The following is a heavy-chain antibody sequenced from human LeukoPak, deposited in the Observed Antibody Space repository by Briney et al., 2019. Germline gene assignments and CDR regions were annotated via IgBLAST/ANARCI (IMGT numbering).Heavy chain of an antibody. J-gene: IGHJ4*02. CDR2: ISSSSSTI. Sequence: PGGSLRLSCAASGFTFSSYSMNWVRQAPGKGLEWVSYISSSSSTIYYADSVKGRFTISRDNAKNSLYLQMNSLRAEDTAVYYCAKGGVTGTGASVDSWGQGTLVTVSS. D-gene: IGHD1-20*01. V-gene: IGHV3-48*04. CDR1: GFTFSSYS. CDR3: AKGGVTGTGASVDS.